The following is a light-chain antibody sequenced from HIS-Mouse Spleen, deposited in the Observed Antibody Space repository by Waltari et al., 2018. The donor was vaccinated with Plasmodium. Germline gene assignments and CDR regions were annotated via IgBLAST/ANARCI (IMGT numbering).Light chain of an antibody. J-gene: IGLJ2*01. CDR3: GTWDSSLSAGVV. CDR1: SPNLGNNY. Sequence: QSVLTPPPSVSAAPGPTVTISCPGSSPNLGNNYVSWYQQLPGTAPTLLIYDNNKRPSGIPDRFSGSKSGTSATLGITGLQTGDEADYYCGTWDSSLSAGVVFGGGTKLTVL. CDR2: DNN. V-gene: IGLV1-51*01.